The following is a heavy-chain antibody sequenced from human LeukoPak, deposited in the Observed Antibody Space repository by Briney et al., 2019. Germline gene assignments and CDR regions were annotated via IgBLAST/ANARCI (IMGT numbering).Heavy chain of an antibody. CDR2: IKQDGSEK. CDR1: GFTFSSYW. CDR3: ARARERWLQPYSFDY. J-gene: IGHJ4*02. Sequence: GGSLRLSCAASGFTFSSYWMSWVRQAPGKGLEWVANIKQDGSEKYYVDSVKGRFTISRDNAKNSLYVQMNSLRAEDTAVYYCARARERWLQPYSFDYWGQGTLVTVCS. D-gene: IGHD5-24*01. V-gene: IGHV3-7*01.